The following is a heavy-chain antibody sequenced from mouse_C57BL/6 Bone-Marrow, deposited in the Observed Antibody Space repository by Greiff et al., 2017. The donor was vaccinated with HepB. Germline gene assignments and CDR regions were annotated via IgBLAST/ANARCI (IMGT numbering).Heavy chain of an antibody. CDR1: GYTFTSYW. D-gene: IGHD1-1*01. CDR2: IDPNSGGT. Sequence: QQSCKASGYTFTSYWMHWVKQRPGRGLEWIGRIDPNSGGTKYNEKFKSKATLTVDKPSSTAYMQLSSLTSEDSAVYYCARSFYYGSRGYAMDYWGQGTSVTVSS. V-gene: IGHV1-72*01. J-gene: IGHJ4*01. CDR3: ARSFYYGSRGYAMDY.